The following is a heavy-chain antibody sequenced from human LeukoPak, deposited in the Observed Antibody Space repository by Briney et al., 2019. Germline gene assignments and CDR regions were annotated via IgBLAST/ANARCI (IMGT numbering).Heavy chain of an antibody. CDR2: IYYSGTT. J-gene: IGHJ4*02. D-gene: IGHD1-26*01. CDR3: ARDFSGSYYLDY. Sequence: SETLSLTCTVSGGSITNDNYYWAWIRQPPGKGLEWIGSIYYSGTTYDNPTLKSRVTISVDTSKNQFSLKLSSVTAADTAVYYCARDFSGSYYLDYWGQGTLVTVSS. CDR1: GGSITNDNYY. V-gene: IGHV4-39*02.